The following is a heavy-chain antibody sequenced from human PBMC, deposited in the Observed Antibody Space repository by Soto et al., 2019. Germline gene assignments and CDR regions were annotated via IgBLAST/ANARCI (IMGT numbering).Heavy chain of an antibody. CDR1: GFTFDDYA. V-gene: IGHV3-9*01. CDR2: ISWNSGSI. D-gene: IGHD3-10*01. Sequence: GGSLSLSCAASGFTFDDYAMHWVRQAPGKGLEWVSGISWNSGSIGYADSVKGRFTISRDNAKNSLYLQMNSLRAEDTALYYCAKDGRYYYGSGSYRYYYYGMDVWGQGTTVTVSS. CDR3: AKDGRYYYGSGSYRYYYYGMDV. J-gene: IGHJ6*02.